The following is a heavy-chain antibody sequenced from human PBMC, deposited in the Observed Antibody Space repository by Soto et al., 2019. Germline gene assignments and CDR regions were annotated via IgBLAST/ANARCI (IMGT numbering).Heavy chain of an antibody. CDR2: ISYDGSNK. Sequence: QVPLVESGGGVAQPGRSLRLSCAASGFSFSSYGMHWVRQAPGKGLEWVAVISYDGSNKYFADSVKGRFTISRDNSKNTLYLRMNSLRGDDTAVYYCAKDPRDGYYYYGMDVWGQGTTVTVSS. CDR1: GFSFSSYG. V-gene: IGHV3-30*18. CDR3: AKDPRDGYYYYGMDV. J-gene: IGHJ6*02.